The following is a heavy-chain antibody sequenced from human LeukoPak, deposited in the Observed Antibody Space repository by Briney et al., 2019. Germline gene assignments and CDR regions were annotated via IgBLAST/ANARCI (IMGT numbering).Heavy chain of an antibody. CDR3: VREGGGNYDYFDY. CDR2: ISSSGSPI. D-gene: IGHD4-23*01. V-gene: IGHV3-48*03. Sequence: GGSLRLSCAASGFTFSSYEMNWVRQAPGKGLEWVSYISSSGSPIYYADSVKGRFTISRDNTKNSLYLQMNSLRAEDTAVYYCVREGGGNYDYFDYWGQGTLVTVSS. J-gene: IGHJ4*02. CDR1: GFTFSSYE.